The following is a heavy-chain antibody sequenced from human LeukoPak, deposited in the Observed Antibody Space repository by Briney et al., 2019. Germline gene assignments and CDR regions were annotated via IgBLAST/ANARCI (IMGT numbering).Heavy chain of an antibody. CDR3: NTPPHRGYCTSTSCS. V-gene: IGHV3-15*01. D-gene: IGHD2-2*01. Sequence: GGSLRLSCAASGFTFSGYWMSWVRQAPGKGLEWVARIKSKTDGGTADYAAPVKGRFTISRDDSKSTLYLEMNSLKIEDTAVYYCNTPPHRGYCTSTSCSWGQGTLVTVSS. CDR1: GFTFSGYW. J-gene: IGHJ5*02. CDR2: IKSKTDGGTA.